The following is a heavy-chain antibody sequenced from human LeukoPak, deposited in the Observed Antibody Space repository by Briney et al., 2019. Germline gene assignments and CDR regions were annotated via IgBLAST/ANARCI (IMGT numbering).Heavy chain of an antibody. CDR2: IYHSGRT. V-gene: IGHV4-39*01. J-gene: IGHJ4*02. D-gene: IGHD6-19*01. CDR1: GGSISSSTYY. Sequence: SETLSLTCTVSGGSISSSTYYWGWIRQPPGKGLEWIGNIYHSGRTHYNPSLKSRVTIFVDTSKNQFSLKLSSVTATGRAVYYCARHLTSEYSSGWYYVDYWGQGTLVTASS. CDR3: ARHLTSEYSSGWYYVDY.